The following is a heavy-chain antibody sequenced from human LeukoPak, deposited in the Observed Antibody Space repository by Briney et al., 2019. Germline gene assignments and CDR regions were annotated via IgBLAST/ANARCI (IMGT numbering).Heavy chain of an antibody. J-gene: IGHJ5*02. CDR3: ARELISWFDP. D-gene: IGHD3-16*01. CDR1: GFTFSSYA. Sequence: GRSLRLSCAASGFTFSSYAMHWVRQAPGKGLEWVAVISYDGSNKYYADSVEGRFTISRDNSKNTLYLQMNSLRAEDTAVYYCARELISWFDPWGQGTLVTVSS. V-gene: IGHV3-30-3*01. CDR2: ISYDGSNK.